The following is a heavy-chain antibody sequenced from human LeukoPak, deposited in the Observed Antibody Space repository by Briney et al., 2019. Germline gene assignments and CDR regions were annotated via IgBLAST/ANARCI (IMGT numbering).Heavy chain of an antibody. CDR2: IYYSGST. D-gene: IGHD6-19*01. CDR1: GGSISSGGYS. CDR3: ARGTLYSGWSYYFDY. Sequence: SETLSLTCAVSGGSISSGGYSWSWIRQPPGKGLEWIGYIYYSGSTYYNPSLKSRVSISVDTSKNQFSLKLSSVTAADTAMYYCARGTLYSGWSYYFDYWGQGSQVTVSS. V-gene: IGHV4-30-4*07. J-gene: IGHJ4*02.